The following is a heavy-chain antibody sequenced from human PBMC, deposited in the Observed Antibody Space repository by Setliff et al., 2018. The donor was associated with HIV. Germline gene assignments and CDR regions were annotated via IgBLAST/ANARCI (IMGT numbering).Heavy chain of an antibody. CDR1: GDSISSDFY. J-gene: IGHJ3*02. CDR2: IYHSGNT. D-gene: IGHD2-21*02. V-gene: IGHV4-38-2*02. Sequence: SETLSLTCTVSGDSISSDFYWGRIRQPPGKGLEWIGSIYHSGNTYYMPSLQSRVTISVDMSKNQFSLNLNSVTAADTAVYYCARGQGCGGGCHYAFEMWGQGTMVT. CDR3: ARGQGCGGGCHYAFEM.